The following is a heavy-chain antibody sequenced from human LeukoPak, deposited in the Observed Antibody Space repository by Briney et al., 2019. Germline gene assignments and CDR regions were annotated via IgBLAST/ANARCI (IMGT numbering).Heavy chain of an antibody. CDR2: IRSKTYGGTT. V-gene: IGHV3-49*04. D-gene: IGHD3-10*01. Sequence: GGSLRLSCAASGFSFNNYAMSWVRQAPGRGLEWVGFIRSKTYGGTTEYAASVKGRFTISRDDSKSIAYLQMNSLKTEDTAVYYCTGSFGELTFFDNWGQGTLVTVSS. J-gene: IGHJ4*02. CDR1: GFSFNNYA. CDR3: TGSFGELTFFDN.